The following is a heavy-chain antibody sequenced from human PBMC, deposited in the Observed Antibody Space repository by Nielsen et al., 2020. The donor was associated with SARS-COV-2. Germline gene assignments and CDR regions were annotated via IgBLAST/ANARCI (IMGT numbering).Heavy chain of an antibody. Sequence: SETLSLTCAVSGGSISSGGYSWSWIRQPPGKGLEWIGYIYHSGSTYYNPSLKSRVTISVDRSKNQFSLKLSSVTAADTAVYYCARDDYSNFYGMDVWGQGTTVTVSS. CDR3: ARDDYSNFYGMDV. CDR1: GGSISSGGYS. V-gene: IGHV4-30-2*01. CDR2: IYHSGST. J-gene: IGHJ6*02. D-gene: IGHD4-11*01.